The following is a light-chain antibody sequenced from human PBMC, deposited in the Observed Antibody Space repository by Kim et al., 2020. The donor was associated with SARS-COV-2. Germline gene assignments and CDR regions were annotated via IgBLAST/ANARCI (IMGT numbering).Light chain of an antibody. V-gene: IGKV3-20*01. CDR3: QQYGSSPNS. CDR2: GAS. Sequence: EIVLTQSPGTLSLSPGERVTLSCRASQTIRSNYLAWYQQKPGQAPRLLIYGASSRATGIPDRFSGGGSGTDFTLTISRLEPEDFAVYYCQQYGSSPNSFGRGTRLEI. CDR1: QTIRSNY. J-gene: IGKJ5*01.